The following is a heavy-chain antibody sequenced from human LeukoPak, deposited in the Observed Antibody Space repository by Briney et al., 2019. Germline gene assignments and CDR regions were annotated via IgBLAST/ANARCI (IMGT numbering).Heavy chain of an antibody. CDR2: ISGSGGST. Sequence: GGSLRLSCAASGFTFSSYAMSWVRQAPGKGLEWVSAISGSGGSTYYADSVKGRFTISRDNSKNSLYLQMNSLRTEDTALYYCAKDREPTYYYDSSGYFDYWGQGTLVTVSS. V-gene: IGHV3-43*02. D-gene: IGHD3-22*01. CDR1: GFTFSSYA. CDR3: AKDREPTYYYDSSGYFDY. J-gene: IGHJ4*02.